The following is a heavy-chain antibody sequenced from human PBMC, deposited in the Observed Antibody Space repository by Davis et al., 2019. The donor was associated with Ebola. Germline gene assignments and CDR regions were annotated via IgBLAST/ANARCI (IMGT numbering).Heavy chain of an antibody. J-gene: IGHJ6*03. CDR3: AIRAYIYYMDV. CDR1: GFTFSSYG. V-gene: IGHV3-30*03. Sequence: GESLKISCAASGFTFSSYGMHWVRQAPGKGLEWVAVISYDGSNKYYADSVKGRFTISRDNSKNTLYLQMNSLRAEDTAVYYCAIRAYIYYMDVWGKGTTVTVSS. D-gene: IGHD2-2*02. CDR2: ISYDGSNK.